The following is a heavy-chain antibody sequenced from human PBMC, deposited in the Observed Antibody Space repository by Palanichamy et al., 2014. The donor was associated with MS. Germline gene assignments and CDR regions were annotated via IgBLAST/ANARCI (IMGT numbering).Heavy chain of an antibody. V-gene: IGHV3-66*01. D-gene: IGHD3-22*01. Sequence: EVQLVESGGGLVQPGGSLRLSCAASGFTVSSNYMSWVRQAPGKGLEWVSVIYSGGSTYYADSVKGRFTISRDNSKNTLYLQMNSLRAEDTAVYYCASPPRGSSGYYSDYWGQGTLVTVSS. CDR1: GFTVSSNY. CDR3: ASPPRGSSGYYSDY. J-gene: IGHJ4*02. CDR2: IYSGGST.